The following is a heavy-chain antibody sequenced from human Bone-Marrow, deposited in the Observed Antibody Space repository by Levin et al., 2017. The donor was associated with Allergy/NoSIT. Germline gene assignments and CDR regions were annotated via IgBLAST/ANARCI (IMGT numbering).Heavy chain of an antibody. D-gene: IGHD3-9*01. CDR1: GFTFSDYY. CDR2: ISGSSSYT. J-gene: IGHJ4*02. V-gene: IGHV3-11*03. Sequence: SCAASGFTFSDYYMSWIRQAPGQGLEWLSYISGSSSYTNNADSVKGRFTISRDNTKNSLYLQMNSLRAEDTAVYYCARIKWRLTGYYIDYWGQGTLVTVSS. CDR3: ARIKWRLTGYYIDY.